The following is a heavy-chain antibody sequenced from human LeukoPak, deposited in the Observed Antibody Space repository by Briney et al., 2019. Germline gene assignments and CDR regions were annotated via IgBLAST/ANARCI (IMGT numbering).Heavy chain of an antibody. J-gene: IGHJ4*02. CDR3: AHRGLAQGYFDS. V-gene: IGHV2-5*01. CDR1: GFSLTTRGVG. CDR2: IYGHDDK. Sequence: SGPTLVNPTQTLTLTCTFSGFSLTTRGVGVGWIRQPPGKALEWLALIYGHDDKRYSPSLNSRLTIIKDTSTNQVVLTMANMDPVDTATYYFAHRGLAQGYFDSWGEGILVTVSS.